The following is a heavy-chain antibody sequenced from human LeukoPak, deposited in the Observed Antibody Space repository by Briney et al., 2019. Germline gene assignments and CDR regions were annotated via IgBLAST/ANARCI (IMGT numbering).Heavy chain of an antibody. CDR1: GFTLSSFW. CDR3: ARGGWGSSVHFDT. CDR2: INSDATNT. Sequence: GGSLRLSCATSGFTLSSFWMHWVRQPPGEGLVWVSRINSDATNTNYADSVKGRFPIYRDNTKNTVYLQMNSLGAEDTAVYYCARGGWGSSVHFDTWGQGALVTVSS. D-gene: IGHD3-10*01. V-gene: IGHV3-74*01. J-gene: IGHJ4*02.